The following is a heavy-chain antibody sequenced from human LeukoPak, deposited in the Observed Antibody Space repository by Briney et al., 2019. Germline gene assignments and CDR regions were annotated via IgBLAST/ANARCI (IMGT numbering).Heavy chain of an antibody. CDR1: GFTFDDYG. V-gene: IGHV3-20*04. Sequence: GGSLRLSCAASGFTFDDYGMSWVRQAPGKGLEWVSGINWNGCSTGYADSVKGRFTISRDNAKNSLYLQMNSLRAEDTALYYCARNGIYSDYVTDWGQGTLGTVSS. CDR3: ARNGIYSDYVTD. D-gene: IGHD4-11*01. CDR2: INWNGCST. J-gene: IGHJ4*02.